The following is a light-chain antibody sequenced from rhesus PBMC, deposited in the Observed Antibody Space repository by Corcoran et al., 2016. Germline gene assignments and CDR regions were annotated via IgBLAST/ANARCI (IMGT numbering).Light chain of an antibody. CDR1: QSVSSY. CDR3: QETSNLFT. Sequence: EIVMTQSPATLSLSPGETATISCRTSQSVSSYVAWYQQKPGQAPRLLIYGASSRATGIPDRFSGSGSGTDFTLTISSLEPEDFAVYYCQETSNLFTFGPGTKLDIK. J-gene: IGKJ3*01. CDR2: GAS. V-gene: IGKV3-31*02.